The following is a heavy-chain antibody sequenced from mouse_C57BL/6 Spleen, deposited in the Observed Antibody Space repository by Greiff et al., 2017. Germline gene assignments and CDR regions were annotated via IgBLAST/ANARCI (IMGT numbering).Heavy chain of an antibody. D-gene: IGHD2-1*01. CDR2: ICYSGST. V-gene: IGHV3-8*01. CDR1: GYSITSDY. J-gene: IGHJ1*03. Sequence: EVQLQQSGPGLAKPSQTLSITCSVSGYSITSDYWNWVRQFPGNKLEYMGYICYSGSTYYYPSLISRISTTRDTSKTHYYLQMNCVTTEDTATYCCARGGNYGYFDVWGKGTTVTVSS. CDR3: ARGGNYGYFDV.